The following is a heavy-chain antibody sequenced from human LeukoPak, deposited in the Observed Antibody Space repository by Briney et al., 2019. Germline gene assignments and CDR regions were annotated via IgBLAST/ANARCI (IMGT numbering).Heavy chain of an antibody. Sequence: ASVKVSCKASGYTFTSYGISWVRQAPGPGLEWMGWISAYNGNTNYAQKLQGRVTMTTDTSTSTAYIELRSLRSDDTAVYYCARVFRAGTLNYYYYMDVWGKGTTVTVCS. CDR1: GYTFTSYG. D-gene: IGHD6-13*01. CDR2: ISAYNGNT. CDR3: ARVFRAGTLNYYYYMDV. V-gene: IGHV1-18*01. J-gene: IGHJ6*03.